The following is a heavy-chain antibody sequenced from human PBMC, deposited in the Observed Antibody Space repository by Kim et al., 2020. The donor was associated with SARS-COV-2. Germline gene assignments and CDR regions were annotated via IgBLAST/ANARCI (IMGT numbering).Heavy chain of an antibody. V-gene: IGHV1-2*02. CDR1: GYTFTGYY. CDR3: AVGSPGYCSGGSCLDL. Sequence: ASVKVSCKASGYTFTGYYMHWVRQAPGQGLEWMGWINPNSGGTNYAQKFQGRVTMTRDTSISTAYMELSRLRSDDTAVYYCAVGSPGYCSGGSCLDLWGQGTTVTVSS. J-gene: IGHJ6*02. CDR2: INPNSGGT. D-gene: IGHD2-15*01.